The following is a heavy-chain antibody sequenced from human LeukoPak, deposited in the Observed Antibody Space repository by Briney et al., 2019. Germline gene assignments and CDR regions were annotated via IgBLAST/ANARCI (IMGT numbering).Heavy chain of an antibody. J-gene: IGHJ6*02. CDR3: AKDRAVASIYYYYDMDV. Sequence: PGGSLRLSCAASGFTFSSYGMHWVRQAPGKGLEWVAVISYDGSNKYYADSVKGRFTISRDNSKNTLYLQMNSLRAEDTAVYYCAKDRAVASIYYYYDMDVWGQGTTVTVSS. CDR2: ISYDGSNK. V-gene: IGHV3-30*18. D-gene: IGHD3-3*02. CDR1: GFTFSSYG.